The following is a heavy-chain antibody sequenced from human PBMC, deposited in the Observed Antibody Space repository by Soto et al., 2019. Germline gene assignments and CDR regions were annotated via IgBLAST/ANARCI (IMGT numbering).Heavy chain of an antibody. CDR3: AKDIQGRGATTGDDAFDI. CDR1: EFTFSNYA. D-gene: IGHD1-1*01. CDR2: ISSSGGTT. J-gene: IGHJ3*02. V-gene: IGHV3-23*01. Sequence: EVQLLESGGGLVQPGGSLRLSCVGSEFTFSNYAMNWVRQAPGEGPEWVSLISSSGGTTYYADSVKGRFSISRDNSKNTLYLQMNSLRVEDTAICYCAKDIQGRGATTGDDAFDIWGQGTMVTVSS.